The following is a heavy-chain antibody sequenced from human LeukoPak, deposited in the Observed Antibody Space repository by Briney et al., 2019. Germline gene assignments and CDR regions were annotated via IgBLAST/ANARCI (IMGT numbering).Heavy chain of an antibody. D-gene: IGHD3-22*01. Sequence: GGSLRLSCAASGFTFSSYGMNWVRQAPGKGLEWVSYISSSGSTIYYADSVRGRFTVSRDNAKNSLYLQMNSLRVEDTAVYYCARETDSSLFDYWGQGTLVTVSS. J-gene: IGHJ4*02. CDR3: ARETDSSLFDY. CDR1: GFTFSSYG. V-gene: IGHV3-48*03. CDR2: ISSSGSTI.